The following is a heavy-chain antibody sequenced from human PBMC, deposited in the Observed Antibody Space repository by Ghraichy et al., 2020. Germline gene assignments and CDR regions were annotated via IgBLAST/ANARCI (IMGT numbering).Heavy chain of an antibody. Sequence: ASVKVSCKASGSTFTSYDINWVRQATGQGLEWMGWMNPNSGNTGYAQKFQGRVTITRNTSISTAYMELSSLRSEDTAVYYCARASNDYGDYRWGQGTLVTVSS. CDR3: ARASNDYGDYR. CDR1: GSTFTSYD. V-gene: IGHV1-8*03. D-gene: IGHD4-17*01. J-gene: IGHJ4*02. CDR2: MNPNSGNT.